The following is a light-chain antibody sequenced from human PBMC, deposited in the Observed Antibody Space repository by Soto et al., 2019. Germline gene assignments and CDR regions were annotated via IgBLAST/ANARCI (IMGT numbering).Light chain of an antibody. CDR1: RRDVGGYNY. CDR3: SSYTISNTLPFV. Sequence: QSVLTQPASVSGSAGQSSTISCTGTRRDVGGYNYVSWYQQYPGKSPKLLIYEVTHRPSGVSNRFSGSKSGNTASLTISGLQAEDEADYYCSSYTISNTLPFVFGTGTKV. V-gene: IGLV2-14*01. CDR2: EVT. J-gene: IGLJ1*01.